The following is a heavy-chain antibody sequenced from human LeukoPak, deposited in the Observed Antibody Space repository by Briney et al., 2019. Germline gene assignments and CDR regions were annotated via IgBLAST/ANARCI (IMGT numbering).Heavy chain of an antibody. V-gene: IGHV4-34*01. J-gene: IGHJ5*02. Sequence: SETLSLTCAVYGGSFSGYYWSWIRQPPGKGLEWIGEINHSGSTNYNPSLKSRVTISVDTSKNQFSLKLSSVTAADTAVYYCVRSYYDSSGYSNWFDHWDQGTLVTVSS. CDR1: GGSFSGYY. D-gene: IGHD3-22*01. CDR2: INHSGST. CDR3: VRSYYDSSGYSNWFDH.